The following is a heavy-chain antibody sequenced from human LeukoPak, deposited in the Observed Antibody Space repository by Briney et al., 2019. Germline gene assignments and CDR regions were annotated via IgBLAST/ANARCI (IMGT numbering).Heavy chain of an antibody. J-gene: IGHJ3*02. CDR1: GFTFSSYE. D-gene: IGHD6-13*01. CDR2: ISSSGSTI. V-gene: IGHV3-48*03. Sequence: GGSLRLSCAASGFTFSSYEMNWVRQAPGKGLEWVSYISSSGSTIYYADSVKGRFTISRDNAKNSLYLQMNSLRAEDTALYYCAKSKIAAAGSLVSAFDIWGQGTMVTVSS. CDR3: AKSKIAAAGSLVSAFDI.